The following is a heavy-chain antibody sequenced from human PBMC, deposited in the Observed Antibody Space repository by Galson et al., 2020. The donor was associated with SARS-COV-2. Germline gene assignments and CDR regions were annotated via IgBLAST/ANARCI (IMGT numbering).Heavy chain of an antibody. D-gene: IGHD3-9*01. V-gene: IGHV3-33*01. CDR2: IWYDGSNK. Sequence: GESLKISCAASGFTFSSYGMHWVRQAPGKGLEWVAVIWYDGSNKYYADSVKGRFTISRDNSKNTLYLQMNSLRAEDTAVYYCARDGRDVLRYFDLLPYYFDYWGQGTLVTVSS. J-gene: IGHJ4*02. CDR3: ARDGRDVLRYFDLLPYYFDY. CDR1: GFTFSSYG.